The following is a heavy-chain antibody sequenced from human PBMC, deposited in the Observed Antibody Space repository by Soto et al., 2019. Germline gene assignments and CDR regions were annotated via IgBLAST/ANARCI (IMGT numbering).Heavy chain of an antibody. CDR2: IIPIFGTA. J-gene: IGHJ3*02. CDR1: RGTFSSYA. D-gene: IGHD3-22*01. Sequence: QVQLVQSGAEVKKPGSSVKVSCKASRGTFSSYAISWVRQAPGQGLEWMGGIIPIFGTANYAQKFQGRVTITADESTSTAYMELSSLRSEDTAVYYCARDAYYYDSSDPGAFDIWGQGTMVTVSS. CDR3: ARDAYYYDSSDPGAFDI. V-gene: IGHV1-69*01.